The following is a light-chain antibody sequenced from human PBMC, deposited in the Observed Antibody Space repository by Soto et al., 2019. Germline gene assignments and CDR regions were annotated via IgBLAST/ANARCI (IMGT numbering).Light chain of an antibody. CDR3: QQSYSNPIT. J-gene: IGKJ1*01. Sequence: IQMTQSPSSLSASVGDRVTITCRASQSISSYLNWYQQKPGKAPKLLIYAASSLQSGVPSRFSGSGSGTDFTLTISSLQPEDFATYYCQQSYSNPITFGQGTRWIS. CDR1: QSISSY. V-gene: IGKV1-39*01. CDR2: AAS.